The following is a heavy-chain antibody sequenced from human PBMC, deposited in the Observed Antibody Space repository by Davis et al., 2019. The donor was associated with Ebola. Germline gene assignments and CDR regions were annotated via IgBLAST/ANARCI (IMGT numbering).Heavy chain of an antibody. Sequence: GESLKISCAASGFTFSSYGMHWVRQAPGKGLEWVAVIWYDGSNKYYADSVKGRFTISRDNSKNTLYLQMNSLRAEDTAVYYCARAPSYSRFDYWGQGTLVTVSS. V-gene: IGHV3-33*08. CDR2: IWYDGSNK. CDR3: ARAPSYSRFDY. D-gene: IGHD5-18*01. J-gene: IGHJ4*02. CDR1: GFTFSSYG.